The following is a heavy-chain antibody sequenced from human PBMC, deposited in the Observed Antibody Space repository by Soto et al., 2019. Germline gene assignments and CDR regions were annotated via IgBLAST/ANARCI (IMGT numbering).Heavy chain of an antibody. V-gene: IGHV4-39*01. CDR1: GGSISSSSYY. J-gene: IGHJ4*02. CDR2: IYYSGST. D-gene: IGHD3-22*01. Sequence: PSETLSLTCTVSGGSISSSSYYWGWIRQPPGKGLEWIGSIYYSGSTYYNPSLKSRVTISVDTSKNQFSLKLSSVTAADTAVYYCASSSGYYYECDYWGQGTLVTVSS. CDR3: ASSSGYYYECDY.